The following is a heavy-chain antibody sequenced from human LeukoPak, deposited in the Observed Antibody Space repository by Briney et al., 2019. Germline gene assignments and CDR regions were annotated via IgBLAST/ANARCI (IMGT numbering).Heavy chain of an antibody. V-gene: IGHV1-69*06. Sequence: GASVKVSCKASGGTFSSYAISWVRQAPGQGLEWMGGIIPIFGTANYAQKFQGRVTITADKSTSTAYMELSSLRSEDTAVYYCAREPYSRNYFDYWGQGTLVTVSS. CDR3: AREPYSRNYFDY. CDR2: IIPIFGTA. D-gene: IGHD6-13*01. J-gene: IGHJ4*02. CDR1: GGTFSSYA.